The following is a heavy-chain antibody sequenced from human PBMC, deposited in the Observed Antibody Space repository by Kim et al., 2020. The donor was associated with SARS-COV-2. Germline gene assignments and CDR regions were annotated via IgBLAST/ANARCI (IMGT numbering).Heavy chain of an antibody. J-gene: IGHJ3*02. D-gene: IGHD3-10*01. CDR2: SYI. Sequence: SYIYYADSVKGRFTISGDNAKNSLYLQMNSLRAEDTAVYYCATLYGAFDIWGQGTMVTVSS. CDR3: ATLYGAFDI. V-gene: IGHV3-21*01.